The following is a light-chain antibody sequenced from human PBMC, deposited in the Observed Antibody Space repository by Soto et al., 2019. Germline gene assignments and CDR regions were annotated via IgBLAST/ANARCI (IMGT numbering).Light chain of an antibody. J-gene: IGLJ1*01. CDR2: EVS. CDR1: SSDVADYNY. V-gene: IGLV2-14*01. CDR3: SSYTSSGTPYV. Sequence: QSALTQPASVSWSPGQSITISCTGTSSDVADYNYVSWYQHYPGKAPKLMIYEVSTRPSGVSNRFSGSKSGNTPSLTISGLQPEDEADYYCSSYTSSGTPYVFGTGTKVTVL.